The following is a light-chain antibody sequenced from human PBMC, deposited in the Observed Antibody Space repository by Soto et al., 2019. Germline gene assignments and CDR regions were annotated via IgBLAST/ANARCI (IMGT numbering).Light chain of an antibody. CDR3: QQYNSYWT. CDR2: KAS. CDR1: QSITTY. V-gene: IGKV1-5*03. Sequence: DIQMTQSPSSLSAFVGDRVTITCRASQSITTYLNWYRLKPGKAPKLLIYKASSLESGVPSRFSGSGAGTEFTLTISILQPDDFATYYWQQYNSYWTFGQGTKVDIK. J-gene: IGKJ1*01.